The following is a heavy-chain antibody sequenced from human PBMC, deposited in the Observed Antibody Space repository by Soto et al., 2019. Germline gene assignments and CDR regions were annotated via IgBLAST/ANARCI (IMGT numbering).Heavy chain of an antibody. J-gene: IGHJ4*02. D-gene: IGHD6-19*01. V-gene: IGHV3-23*01. CDR2: ISGSGGST. CDR1: GFTFSSYA. CDR3: AKDPPRYSSGWYLDY. Sequence: EVQLLESGGGLVQPGGSLRLSCAASGFTFSSYAMSWVRQAPGKGLEWVSAISGSGGSTYYADSVKGRFNISRDNSKNPLYLQMNSLRAEDTAVYYCAKDPPRYSSGWYLDYWGQGTLVTVSS.